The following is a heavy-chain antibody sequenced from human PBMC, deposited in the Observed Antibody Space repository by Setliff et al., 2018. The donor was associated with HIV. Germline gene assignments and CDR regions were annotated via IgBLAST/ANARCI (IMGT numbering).Heavy chain of an antibody. V-gene: IGHV4-38-2*01. J-gene: IGHJ5*02. Sequence: SETLSLTCAVSGYSISSGFYWGWIRQPPGKGLEWIGTIYHSGSTYYNPSLKSRVTISVDTSKNQFSLELSSVTAADTAIYYCARGGDPYRSSWYRWFDPWGQGTLVTVSS. CDR2: IYHSGST. CDR1: GYSISSGFY. D-gene: IGHD6-19*01. CDR3: ARGGDPYRSSWYRWFDP.